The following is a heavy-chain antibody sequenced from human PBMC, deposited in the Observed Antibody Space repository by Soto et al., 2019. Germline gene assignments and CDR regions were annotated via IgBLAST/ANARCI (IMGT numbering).Heavy chain of an antibody. CDR1: GGSISSYY. D-gene: IGHD2-2*01. CDR3: ASSGCSSTSCPFSY. J-gene: IGHJ4*02. V-gene: IGHV4-4*07. CDR2: IYTSGST. Sequence: SETLSLTCTVSGGSISSYYWSWIRQPAGKGLEWIGRIYTSGSTNYNPSLKSRVTMSVDTSKNQFSLKLSSVTAADTAVYYCASSGCSSTSCPFSYWRQRTLVPVPS.